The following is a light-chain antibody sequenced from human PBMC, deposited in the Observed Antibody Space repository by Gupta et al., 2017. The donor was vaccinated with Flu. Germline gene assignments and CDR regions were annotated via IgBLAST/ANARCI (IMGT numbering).Light chain of an antibody. CDR3: SSRDSSTNQRV. CDR1: SYRNLH. Sequence: SSELTQAPAVSVAFGQTLRTPCQGGSYRNLHANWYQQRPGQAPILVIFGENNRPSGIPTRFSGSTSGDTASLTIAGAQAEDAADYYCSSRDSSTNQRVFGGGTKLTVL. J-gene: IGLJ2*01. CDR2: GEN. V-gene: IGLV3-19*01.